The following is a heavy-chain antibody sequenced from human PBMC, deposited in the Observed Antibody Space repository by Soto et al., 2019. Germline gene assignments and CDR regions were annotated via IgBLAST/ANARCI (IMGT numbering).Heavy chain of an antibody. CDR2: ISAYNGNT. V-gene: IGHV1-18*01. J-gene: IGHJ5*02. CDR1: GYTFTSYG. D-gene: IGHD1-7*01. Sequence: ASVKVSCKASGYTFTSYGISWVRRAPGQGLEWMGWISAYNGNTNYAQKLQGRVTMTTDTSTSTAYMELRSLRSDDTAVYYCAREVTGTTRFWFDPWGQGTLVTVSS. CDR3: AREVTGTTRFWFDP.